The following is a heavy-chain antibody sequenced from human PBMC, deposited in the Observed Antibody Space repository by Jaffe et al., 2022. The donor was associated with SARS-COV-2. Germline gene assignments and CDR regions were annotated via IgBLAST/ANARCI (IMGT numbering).Heavy chain of an antibody. CDR3: ARVKIIPTDFFFHYGMDV. D-gene: IGHD3-3*01. V-gene: IGHV4-31*03. CDR1: GGSINTGGYY. Sequence: QVQLQESGPGLVKPSQTLSLTCTVSGGSINTGGYYWSWIRHHPGKGLEWIGYIYYSGATSYNPSLKSRVAISSDTSKNQFSLKVTSVTAADTAVYYCARVKIIPTDFFFHYGMDVWGQGTTVTVSS. CDR2: IYYSGAT. J-gene: IGHJ6*02.